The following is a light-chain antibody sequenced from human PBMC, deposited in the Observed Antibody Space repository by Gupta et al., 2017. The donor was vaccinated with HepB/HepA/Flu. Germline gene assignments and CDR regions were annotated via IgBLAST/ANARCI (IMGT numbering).Light chain of an antibody. V-gene: IGLV2-14*03. CDR1: SSDVGGNNC. Sequence: QSLLPQPAHVSGSHGPSITISCTVTSSDVGGNNCVSCYQQYAGKAPKLLICDDSNRPSGVSNRFSGSKSGDTASLIISGLQAEDEADYYCSSFTTTNTLVIFGGGTKLTVL. CDR3: SSFTTTNTLVI. CDR2: DDS. J-gene: IGLJ2*01.